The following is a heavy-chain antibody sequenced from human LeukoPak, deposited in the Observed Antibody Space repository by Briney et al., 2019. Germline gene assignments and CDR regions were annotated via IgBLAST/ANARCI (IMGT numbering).Heavy chain of an antibody. D-gene: IGHD6-6*01. CDR1: GFTFSNYG. V-gene: IGHV3-48*01. CDR2: ISSSSSSI. CDR3: ARGGAARPDY. J-gene: IGHJ4*02. Sequence: GGSLGLSCAASGFTFSNYGMDWVRQAPGKGLEWISYISSSSSSIYYADSVKGRFTISRDNAKNSVFLQMNSLRAEDTAVYYCARGGAARPDYWGQGTPVTVSS.